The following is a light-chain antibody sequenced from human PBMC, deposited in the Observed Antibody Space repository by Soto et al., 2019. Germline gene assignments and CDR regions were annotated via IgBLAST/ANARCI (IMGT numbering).Light chain of an antibody. J-gene: IGLJ1*01. V-gene: IGLV2-23*01. CDR3: VLYMGSGIYV. Sequence: QSALTQPASVSGSPGQSITISCTGTSSDVGTYSLVSWYQQRPGKAPQLMIFESIKRPSGVSSRFSGSKSGNTASLTISGLQAEDEADYYCVLYMGSGIYVFGTGTKLTV. CDR2: ESI. CDR1: SSDVGTYSL.